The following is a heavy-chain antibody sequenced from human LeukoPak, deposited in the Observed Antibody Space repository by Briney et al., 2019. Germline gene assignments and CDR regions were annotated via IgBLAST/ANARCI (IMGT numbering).Heavy chain of an antibody. CDR1: GFTFSLTY. CDR3: TRNSGWYGLS. Sequence: GGSLRLSCAASGFTFSLTYMAWVRQAPGKGLEWVSVIYSGGDTYYYADSVKGRFTISRDNSNNTLFLHLNSLRGEDTAVYYCTRNSGWYGLSWGQGTLVTVSS. D-gene: IGHD6-19*01. CDR2: IYSGGDT. V-gene: IGHV3-53*01. J-gene: IGHJ1*01.